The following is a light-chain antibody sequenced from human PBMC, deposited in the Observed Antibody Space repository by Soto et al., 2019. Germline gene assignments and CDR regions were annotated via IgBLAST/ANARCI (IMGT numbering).Light chain of an antibody. CDR3: SSYRSTSWV. V-gene: IGLV2-14*01. Sequence: QSALTQPASVSGSPGQSITISCTGTSSDVGGYNYVSWYQQHPGKAPKLMIYEVTNRPSGVSNRFSGSKSGNTASLTISGLQAEDEADYYCSSYRSTSWVFGAGTKLTVL. J-gene: IGLJ3*02. CDR2: EVT. CDR1: SSDVGGYNY.